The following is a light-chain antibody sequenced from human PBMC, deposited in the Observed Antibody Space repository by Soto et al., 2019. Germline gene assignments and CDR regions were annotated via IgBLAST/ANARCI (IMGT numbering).Light chain of an antibody. J-gene: IGLJ3*02. V-gene: IGLV2-23*01. Sequence: QSALTQPASVSGSPGQSITISCTGTSSAVANYNLVSWYQQHPGKAPKVIIYEGSQRPSGVSNRFSGSKSDNTASLAISGLQAEDEADYYCCSYAGSRTHWVFGGGTKLTVL. CDR2: EGS. CDR3: CSYAGSRTHWV. CDR1: SSAVANYNL.